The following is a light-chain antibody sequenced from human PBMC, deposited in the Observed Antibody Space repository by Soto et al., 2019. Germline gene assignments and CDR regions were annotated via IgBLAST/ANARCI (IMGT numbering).Light chain of an antibody. J-gene: IGLJ1*01. CDR3: AAYTTRSIYV. CDR2: DVS. CDR1: SNDVGGYSY. V-gene: IGLV2-14*01. Sequence: QTVGTQPPSVSGSPGQSLAISCTGTSNDVGGYSYVSWYQQQPGKAPKLVISDVSNRPSGVSDRFSGSKSGNTASLTISGLQTEVVADYYCAAYTTRSIYVFGTGTKVTVL.